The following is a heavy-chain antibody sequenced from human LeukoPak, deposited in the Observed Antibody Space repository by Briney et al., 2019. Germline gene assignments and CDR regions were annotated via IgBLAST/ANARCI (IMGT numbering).Heavy chain of an antibody. V-gene: IGHV3-23*01. Sequence: GGSLRLSCAASGFTFSSYAMSWVRQAPGRGLEWVSSIGGSGGSTYYADSVKGRFTISRDNSKNTLYLQMNSLRAEDTAVYYCAKVETAAAATLRGFDYWGQGTLVTVSS. CDR1: GFTFSSYA. CDR3: AKVETAAAATLRGFDY. D-gene: IGHD6-13*01. J-gene: IGHJ4*02. CDR2: IGGSGGST.